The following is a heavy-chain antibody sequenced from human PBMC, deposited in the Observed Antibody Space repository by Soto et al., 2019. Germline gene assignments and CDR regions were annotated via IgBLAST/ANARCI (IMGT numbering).Heavy chain of an antibody. J-gene: IGHJ6*02. V-gene: IGHV3-23*01. Sequence: EVQLLESGGGLVQPGGSLRLSCAASGFTFSSYAMSWVRQAPGKGLEWVSAISGSGGSTYYADSVKGGFTISRDNSKNTLYLQMNSLRAEDTAVYYCAKVRGYCGGDCYPNYYYGMDVWGQGTTVTVSS. D-gene: IGHD2-21*02. CDR2: ISGSGGST. CDR1: GFTFSSYA. CDR3: AKVRGYCGGDCYPNYYYGMDV.